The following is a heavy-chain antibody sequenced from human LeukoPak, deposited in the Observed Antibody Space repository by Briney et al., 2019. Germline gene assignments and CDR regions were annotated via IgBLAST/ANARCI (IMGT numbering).Heavy chain of an antibody. CDR2: IRSKAYGGTT. Sequence: QSGGSLRLSCTASGFTFGDYAMSWFRQAPGKGLEWVGFIRSKAYGGTTEYAASVEGRFTISRDDSKSIACLQMNSLKTEDTAVYYCTKDSSRDYYYYYMDVWGKGTTVTVSS. D-gene: IGHD6-13*01. J-gene: IGHJ6*03. CDR3: TKDSSRDYYYYYMDV. CDR1: GFTFGDYA. V-gene: IGHV3-49*03.